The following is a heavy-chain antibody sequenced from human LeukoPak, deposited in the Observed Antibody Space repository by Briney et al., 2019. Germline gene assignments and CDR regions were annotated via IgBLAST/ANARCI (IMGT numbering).Heavy chain of an antibody. Sequence: GGSLRLSCAASGFTFSSYSMNWVRQAPGKGLEWVSYISSSSSTIYYADSVKGRFTVSRDNAKNSLYLQMNSLRAGDTAVYYCARARAAGPDYYYGMDVWGQGTTVTVSS. D-gene: IGHD6-13*01. CDR2: ISSSSSTI. CDR1: GFTFSSYS. J-gene: IGHJ6*02. CDR3: ARARAAGPDYYYGMDV. V-gene: IGHV3-48*01.